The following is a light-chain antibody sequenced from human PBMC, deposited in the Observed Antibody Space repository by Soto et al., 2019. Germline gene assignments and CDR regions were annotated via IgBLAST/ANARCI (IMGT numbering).Light chain of an antibody. J-gene: IGKJ1*01. CDR1: QSISSW. V-gene: IGKV1-5*01. CDR3: QQYNYFWA. CDR2: DAS. Sequence: IKLTQSPYTLSAYLGERVTLTCRASQSISSWLAWYQQKPGKAPKLLIYDASNLESGVPSRFSGGGSGTEFSLTISSLQPDDFATYYCQQYNYFWAFGQGTKV.